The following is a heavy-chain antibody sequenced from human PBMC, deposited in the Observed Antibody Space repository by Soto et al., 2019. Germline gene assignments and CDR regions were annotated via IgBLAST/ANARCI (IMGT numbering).Heavy chain of an antibody. D-gene: IGHD6-13*01. CDR2: ISYDGSNK. J-gene: IGHJ5*02. V-gene: IGHV3-30*18. CDR1: GFTFSSYG. Sequence: GGSLRLSCAASGFTFSSYGMHWVRQAPGKGLEWVAVISYDGSNKYYADSVKGRFTISRDNSKNTLYLQMNSLRAEDTAVYYCAKGGYSSSWYDRENWFDPWGQGTLVTVSS. CDR3: AKGGYSSSWYDRENWFDP.